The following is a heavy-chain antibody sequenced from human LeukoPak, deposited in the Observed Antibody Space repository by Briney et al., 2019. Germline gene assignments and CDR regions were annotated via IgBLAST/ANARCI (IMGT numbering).Heavy chain of an antibody. D-gene: IGHD3-22*01. J-gene: IGHJ4*02. CDR2: IYSGGST. CDR1: GFTVSSNY. V-gene: IGHV3-66*01. CDR3: AKTYYDSSGYPTYFNF. Sequence: SGGSLRLSCAASGFTVSSNYMSWVRQAPGKGLEWVSVIYSGGSTYYADSVKGRFTISRDNSKNTLYLHMNSLRADDTAVYYCAKTYYDSSGYPTYFNFWGQGTLVTVSS.